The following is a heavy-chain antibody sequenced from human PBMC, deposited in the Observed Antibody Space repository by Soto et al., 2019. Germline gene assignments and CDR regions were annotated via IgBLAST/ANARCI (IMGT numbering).Heavy chain of an antibody. CDR1: GGTFSSYA. Sequence: QVQLVQSGAEVKKPGSSVKVSCKASGGTFSSYAISWVRQAPGQGLEWMEGVIPIFGTANYAQKFQGRVTMTADESTSTAYMELSNLRSEDTAVNYCARDSCKYCYDSSVYYGYWGQITLVTVSS. V-gene: IGHV1-69*12. CDR3: ARDSCKYCYDSSVYYGY. CDR2: VIPIFGTA. J-gene: IGHJ4*02. D-gene: IGHD3-22*01.